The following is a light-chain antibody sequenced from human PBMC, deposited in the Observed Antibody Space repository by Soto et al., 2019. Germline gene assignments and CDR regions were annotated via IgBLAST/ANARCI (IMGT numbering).Light chain of an antibody. CDR2: GTS. CDR3: QQYSNWWT. Sequence: EIVMTQSPTNLPVSPGERPSLSCRASQSVSSKLAWYQQKPGQAPRLLIYGTSSRATGIPARFSGSGSGTDFTLTISSLQSEDFAVYYCQQYSNWWTIGQGTKVDIK. CDR1: QSVSSK. V-gene: IGKV3-15*01. J-gene: IGKJ1*01.